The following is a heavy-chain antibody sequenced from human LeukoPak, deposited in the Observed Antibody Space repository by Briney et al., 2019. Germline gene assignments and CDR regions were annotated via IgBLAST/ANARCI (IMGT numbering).Heavy chain of an antibody. J-gene: IGHJ4*02. D-gene: IGHD3-22*01. Sequence: ASVKVSCKESGYTFTSYYMHWVRQAPGQGLEWMGIINPGGGSTSYAQKFQGRVTMTRDMSTSTVYMELSSLRSDDTAIFYCATRTFTVVGGTDYFDYWGQGTLVTVSS. CDR2: INPGGGST. CDR3: ATRTFTVVGGTDYFDY. V-gene: IGHV1-46*01. CDR1: GYTFTSYY.